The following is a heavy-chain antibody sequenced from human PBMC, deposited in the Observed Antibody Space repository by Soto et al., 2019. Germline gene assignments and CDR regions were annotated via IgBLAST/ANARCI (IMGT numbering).Heavy chain of an antibody. Sequence: EVQLVESGGGLVQPGGSLRLSCAAAGFTFSKYSINWVRQSPGRGLEWVAYISGSGYTTYYAGSVKGRFTISRDNAKNSLFLQMDSLRDDDTAIYYCARGDDFSYFDPWGQGALVTVSS. CDR1: GFTFSKYS. V-gene: IGHV3-48*02. CDR3: ARGDDFSYFDP. CDR2: ISGSGYTT. D-gene: IGHD3-3*01. J-gene: IGHJ5*02.